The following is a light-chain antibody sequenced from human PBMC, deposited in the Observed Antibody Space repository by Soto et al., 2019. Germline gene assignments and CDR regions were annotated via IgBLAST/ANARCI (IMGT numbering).Light chain of an antibody. CDR3: QQRSNWPPVT. V-gene: IGKV3-11*01. CDR1: QSVSSY. J-gene: IGKJ4*01. CDR2: DAS. Sequence: EIVLTQSPATLSLSPGERATLSCRASQSVSSYLAWYQQKPGQAPRLLISDASNRSTGIPARFSGSGSGTDFTLTISNLEPEDFAVYYCQQRSNWPPVTFGGGTKVEIK.